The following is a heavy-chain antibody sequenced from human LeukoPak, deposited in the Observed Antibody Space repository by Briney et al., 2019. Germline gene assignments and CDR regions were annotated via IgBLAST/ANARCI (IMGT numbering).Heavy chain of an antibody. D-gene: IGHD5-24*01. CDR3: ARDNVRDGYNYDWFDP. V-gene: IGHV3-33*01. CDR2: IWYDGSNK. J-gene: IGHJ5*02. Sequence: GGSLRLSCAASGFTFSSYGMHWVRQAPGKGREWVAVIWYDGSNKYYADSVKGRFTISRDNSKNTLYLQMNSLGAEDTAVYYCARDNVRDGYNYDWFDPWGQGTLVTVSS. CDR1: GFTFSSYG.